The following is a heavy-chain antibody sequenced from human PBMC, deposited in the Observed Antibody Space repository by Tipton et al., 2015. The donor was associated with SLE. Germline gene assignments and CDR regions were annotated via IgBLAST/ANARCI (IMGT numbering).Heavy chain of an antibody. CDR3: AGHPRLSMFEH. CDR1: GGSISDSTVY. J-gene: IGHJ4*02. V-gene: IGHV4-39*07. Sequence: TLSLTCTVSGGSISDSTVYWAWIRQPPGKGLEWIGSMYYGGDTYHNPSLKSRVTMSVDTSKNHFSLRLTSVTAADTAVYYCAGHPRLSMFEHWGQGTLVTVSS. D-gene: IGHD3/OR15-3a*01. CDR2: MYYGGDT.